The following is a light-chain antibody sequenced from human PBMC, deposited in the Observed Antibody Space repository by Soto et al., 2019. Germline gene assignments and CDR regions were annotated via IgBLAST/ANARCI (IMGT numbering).Light chain of an antibody. J-gene: IGLJ3*02. V-gene: IGLV7-43*01. CDR3: LLYYGGAKLV. CDR2: TTN. CDR1: TGAVTSGNY. Sequence: QTVVTQEPSLTVSPGGTVTLTCASSTGAVTSGNYPSWFQQKPGQTPRTLIYTTNSRHSWTPARFSGSLLGGKAALTLSGVQPEDEAEYYCLLYYGGAKLVFGGGTKLTV.